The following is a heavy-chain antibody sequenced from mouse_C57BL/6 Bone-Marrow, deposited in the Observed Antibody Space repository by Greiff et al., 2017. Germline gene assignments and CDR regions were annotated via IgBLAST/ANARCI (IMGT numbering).Heavy chain of an antibody. V-gene: IGHV14-4*01. CDR1: GFNIKDDY. CDR3: TTTDSSGYGYAMDY. CDR2: IDPENGDT. J-gene: IGHJ4*01. Sequence: VQLKESGAELVRPGASVTLSCTASGFNIKDDYMHWVKQRPEQGLEWIGWIDPENGDTESASKFPGKATITADTSSNTAYLQLSSLTSEDTAVYYCTTTDSSGYGYAMDYWGQGTSVTVSS. D-gene: IGHD3-2*02.